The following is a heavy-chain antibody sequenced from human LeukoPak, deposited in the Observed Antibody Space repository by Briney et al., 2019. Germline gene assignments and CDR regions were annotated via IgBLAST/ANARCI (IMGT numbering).Heavy chain of an antibody. CDR1: GGSISSDNW. V-gene: IGHV4-4*02. Sequence: SETLSLTCAVSGGSISSDNWWTWVRQPPGKGLEWIGEIYHSGSTNYNPSLKSRVTISVDTSKNQFSLKLSSVTAADTAVYYCARDPTIPYGSGVDYWGQGSLVTVSS. J-gene: IGHJ4*02. CDR2: IYHSGST. D-gene: IGHD3-10*01. CDR3: ARDPTIPYGSGVDY.